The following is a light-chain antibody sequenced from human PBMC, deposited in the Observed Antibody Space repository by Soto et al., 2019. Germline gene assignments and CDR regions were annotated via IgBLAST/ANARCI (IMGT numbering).Light chain of an antibody. V-gene: IGKV3-20*01. CDR2: GAS. Sequence: IVLTQSPGTLSLSPGDRATLSCRASQSLSSAYLVWYQQKPGQAPRLLIYGASTRATGIPDRFSGSGSGTDFTLTISRLESEDFAVYYCQQYGGSPSFGGGTRMEIK. CDR1: QSLSSAY. J-gene: IGKJ4*01. CDR3: QQYGGSPS.